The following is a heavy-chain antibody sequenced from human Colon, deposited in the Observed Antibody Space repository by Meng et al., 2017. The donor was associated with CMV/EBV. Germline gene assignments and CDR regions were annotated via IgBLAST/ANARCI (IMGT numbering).Heavy chain of an antibody. Sequence: RLSCATSGFTFSAYGMNWVRQAAGEGLKWVGLISSTTPNIYYADSVKGRFTVSRDNDKRSLYLQMNNLRVEDAGVYYCARGVFDSWGQGTVVTVSS. J-gene: IGHJ4*02. CDR2: ISSTTPNI. V-gene: IGHV3-21*01. CDR1: GFTFSAYG. CDR3: ARGVFDS. D-gene: IGHD3-3*01.